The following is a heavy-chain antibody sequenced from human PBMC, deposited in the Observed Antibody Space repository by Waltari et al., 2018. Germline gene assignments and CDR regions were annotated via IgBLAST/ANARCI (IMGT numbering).Heavy chain of an antibody. J-gene: IGHJ5*02. D-gene: IGHD2-2*01. CDR3: AREVVPPARVVVNWFDP. V-gene: IGHV7-4-1*02. CDR1: GYSFTNYA. CDR2: INTKPRNP. Sequence: QVQLVQSGSELKKPGASVKVSCKASGYSFTNYAINWIRQAPGQGLELMGWINTKPRNPVYVQGFTGRFVFSLDTSVNTAYLQINSLKAEDTAVYFCAREVVPPARVVVNWFDPWGQGTLVTVSS.